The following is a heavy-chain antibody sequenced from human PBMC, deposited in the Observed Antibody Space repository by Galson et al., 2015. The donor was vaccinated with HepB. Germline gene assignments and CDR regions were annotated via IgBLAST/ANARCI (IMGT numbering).Heavy chain of an antibody. CDR1: GGSISSYY. V-gene: IGHV4-59*08. Sequence: ETLSLTCTVSGGSISSYYWSWTRQPPGKGLEWIGYIYYSGSTNYNPSLKSRVTISVDTSKNQFSLKLSSVTAADTAVYYCARLGLGWDPNWYFDLWGRGTLVTVSS. CDR3: ARLGLGWDPNWYFDL. J-gene: IGHJ2*01. CDR2: IYYSGST. D-gene: IGHD6-19*01.